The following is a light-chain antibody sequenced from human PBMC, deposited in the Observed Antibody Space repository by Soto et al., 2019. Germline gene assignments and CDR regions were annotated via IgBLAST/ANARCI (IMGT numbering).Light chain of an antibody. J-gene: IGKJ2*03. V-gene: IGKV3-20*01. CDR3: QQYLNSLS. CDR2: GAS. CDR1: QSLSSNF. Sequence: EIVLTQSPGTLSLSPGERATLSCRADQSLSSNFLAWYQQRPGQPPRLLIYGASSRATGIPDRFSGSGSGTDFTLTISRLEPEDFAVYYCQQYLNSLSFGQGTKLEIK.